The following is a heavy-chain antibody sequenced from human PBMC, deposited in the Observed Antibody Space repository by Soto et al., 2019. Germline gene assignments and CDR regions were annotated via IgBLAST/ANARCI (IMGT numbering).Heavy chain of an antibody. Sequence: EVLLVDSGGGLVQPGGFLRLSCVASGFTFVAYYMHWVRQAPGKGLVWLSRINSDGSSAIYVDSVKGRFSISRDNARNPLYRELSNLRAEDTATYFWARGKYHKLRSDYFTMASWCQGTLVTVSS. CDR3: ARGKYHKLRSDYFTMAS. V-gene: IGHV3-74*01. CDR1: GFTFVAYY. CDR2: INSDGSSA. J-gene: IGHJ5*02. D-gene: IGHD3-3*01.